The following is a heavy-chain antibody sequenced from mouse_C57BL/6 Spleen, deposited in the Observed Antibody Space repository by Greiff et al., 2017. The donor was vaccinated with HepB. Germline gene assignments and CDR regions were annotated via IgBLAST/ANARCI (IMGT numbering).Heavy chain of an antibody. Sequence: EVKLQESGPELVKPGASVKIPCKASGYTFTDYNMDWVKQSHGKSLEWIGDINPNNGGTIYNQKFKGKATLTVDKSSSTAYMELRSLTSEDTAVYYGARGYGYDRRAWFAYWGQGTLVTVSA. J-gene: IGHJ3*01. V-gene: IGHV1-18*01. CDR1: GYTFTDYN. CDR2: INPNNGGT. CDR3: ARGYGYDRRAWFAY. D-gene: IGHD2-2*01.